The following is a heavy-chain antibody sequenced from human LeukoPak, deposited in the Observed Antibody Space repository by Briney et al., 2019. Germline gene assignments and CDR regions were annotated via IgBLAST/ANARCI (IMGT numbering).Heavy chain of an antibody. Sequence: ASVKVSCKASGYSFTSFDINWVRQATGQGLEWMGWMNPNSGNTGYAQKFQGRVTMTRNTSISTAYMELSSLRSEDTAVYYCARDKEVRETFDSWGQGTLVTVSS. CDR3: ARDKEVRETFDS. CDR1: GYSFTSFD. CDR2: MNPNSGNT. D-gene: IGHD3-10*01. J-gene: IGHJ4*02. V-gene: IGHV1-8*01.